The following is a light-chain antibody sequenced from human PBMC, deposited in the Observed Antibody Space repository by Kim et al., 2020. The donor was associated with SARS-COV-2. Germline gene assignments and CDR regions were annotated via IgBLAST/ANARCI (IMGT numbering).Light chain of an antibody. CDR3: QQYGSSRT. J-gene: IGKJ1*01. CDR1: QSVSSSY. Sequence: LSPGERANLSCRASQSVSSSYLAWYQQKPGQAPRLLIYGASSRATGIPDRFSGSGSGTDVTLTISRLEPEDFAVYYCQQYGSSRTLGQGTKVDIK. CDR2: GAS. V-gene: IGKV3-20*01.